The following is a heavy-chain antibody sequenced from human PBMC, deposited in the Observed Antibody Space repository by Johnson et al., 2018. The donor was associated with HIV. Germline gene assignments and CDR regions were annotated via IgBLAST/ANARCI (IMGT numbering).Heavy chain of an antibody. J-gene: IGHJ3*01. V-gene: IGHV3-30-3*01. D-gene: IGHD3-22*01. CDR2: VGHDGGIY. Sequence: VQLVESGGGVVQPGRSLRLSCAASGFTFNSYAMHWVRQAPGKGLEWVAHVGHDGGIYPYAESVKGRFTVYRDNSKNTLYLQMSSLRTEDTAVYYCARARAIVVNPWGQGTMVTVSS. CDR1: GFTFNSYA. CDR3: ARARAIVVNP.